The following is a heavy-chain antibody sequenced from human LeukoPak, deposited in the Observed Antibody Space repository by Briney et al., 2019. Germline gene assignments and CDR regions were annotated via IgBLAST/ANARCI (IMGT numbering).Heavy chain of an antibody. CDR3: ARDSLWFGDNWFDP. CDR1: GYTFTSYG. Sequence: ASVKVSCKASGYTFTSYGISWVRQAPGQGLEWMGWISAYNGNTNYAQKLQGRVTMTTDTSTSTDYMELRSLRSDDTAVYYCARDSLWFGDNWFDPWGQGTLVTVFS. V-gene: IGHV1-18*01. CDR2: ISAYNGNT. J-gene: IGHJ5*02. D-gene: IGHD3-10*01.